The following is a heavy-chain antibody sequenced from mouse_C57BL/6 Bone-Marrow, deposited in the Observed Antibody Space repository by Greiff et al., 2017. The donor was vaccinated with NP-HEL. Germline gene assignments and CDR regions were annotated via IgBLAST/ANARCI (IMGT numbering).Heavy chain of an antibody. D-gene: IGHD1-1*01. CDR2: IWGDGST. V-gene: IGHV2-3*01. J-gene: IGHJ4*01. CDR1: GFSLTSYG. Sequence: VQGVESGPGLVAPSQCLSITCTVSGFSLTSYGVSWVRQPPGKGLEWLGVIWGDGSTNYHSALISRLSISKDNSNGQVFLKLNSLQTDDTATYYCAKDEKTVVATDYAMDYWGQGTSVTVSS. CDR3: AKDEKTVVATDYAMDY.